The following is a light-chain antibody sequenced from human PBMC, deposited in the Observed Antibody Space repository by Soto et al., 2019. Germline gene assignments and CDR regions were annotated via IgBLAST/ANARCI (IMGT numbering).Light chain of an antibody. CDR2: EAS. J-gene: IGKJ4*01. CDR3: EQYNNWPLT. V-gene: IGKV3-15*01. Sequence: EIVMTQSPATLSVSPGERATLSCRASQSVNSNLAWYQQKRGQAPRLLIYEASSRATGIPSRFSASGSGTEFTLTISSLQSEDFAVYYGEQYNNWPLTFGGGTNVEIK. CDR1: QSVNSN.